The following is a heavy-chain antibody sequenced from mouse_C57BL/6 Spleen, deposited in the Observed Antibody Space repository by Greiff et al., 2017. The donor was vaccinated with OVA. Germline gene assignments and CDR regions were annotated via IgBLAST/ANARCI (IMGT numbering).Heavy chain of an antibody. D-gene: IGHD2-2*01. J-gene: IGHJ2*01. Sequence: QVQLQQPGAELVMPGASVKLSCKASGYTFTSYWMHWVKQRPGQGLEWIGEIDPSDSYTNYNQKFKGKSTLTVDKSSSTAYMQLSSLTSEDSAVDYSAIGGYGYWPCDYWGQGTTLTVSS. CDR1: GYTFTSYW. CDR3: AIGGYGYWPCDY. V-gene: IGHV1-69*01. CDR2: IDPSDSYT.